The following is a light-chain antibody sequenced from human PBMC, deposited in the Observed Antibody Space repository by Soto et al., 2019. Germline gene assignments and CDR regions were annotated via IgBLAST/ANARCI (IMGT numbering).Light chain of an antibody. CDR2: DAS. V-gene: IGKV3-11*01. J-gene: IGKJ4*01. Sequence: EIVLTQSPATLSLSPVERATLSCRASQSVSSYLAWYQQKPGQAPRLLIYDASNRATGIPARFSGSGSGTDFTRAISSLEPEDFAVSYCQQRSNWPLLTFGGGTKVEIK. CDR1: QSVSSY. CDR3: QQRSNWPLLT.